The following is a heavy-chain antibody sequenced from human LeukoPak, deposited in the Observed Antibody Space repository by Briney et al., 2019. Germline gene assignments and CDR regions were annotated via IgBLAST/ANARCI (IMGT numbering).Heavy chain of an antibody. Sequence: GASVKVSCKASGYTFTSYYMHWVRQAPGQGLEWMGIISPSGGSTSYAQKFQGRATMTRDTSTSTVYMELSSLRSEDTAVYYCATTPLGYCSSTSCYDLLDYWGQGILVTVSS. J-gene: IGHJ4*02. V-gene: IGHV1-46*01. CDR3: ATTPLGYCSSTSCYDLLDY. CDR1: GYTFTSYY. D-gene: IGHD2-2*01. CDR2: ISPSGGST.